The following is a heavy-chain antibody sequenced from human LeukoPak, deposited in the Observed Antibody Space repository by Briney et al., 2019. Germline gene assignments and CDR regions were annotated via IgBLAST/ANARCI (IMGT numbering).Heavy chain of an antibody. CDR2: IYYSGST. V-gene: IGHV4-59*08. CDR1: GGSISSYY. CDR3: ARHGLGRPYYGMDV. J-gene: IGHJ6*02. Sequence: SETLSLTCTVSGGSISSYYWSWIRQPPGKGLEWIGYIYYSGSTNYNPSLKSRVTIPVDTSKNQFSLKLSSVTAADTAVYYCARHGLGRPYYGMDVWGQGTTVTVSS. D-gene: IGHD1-26*01.